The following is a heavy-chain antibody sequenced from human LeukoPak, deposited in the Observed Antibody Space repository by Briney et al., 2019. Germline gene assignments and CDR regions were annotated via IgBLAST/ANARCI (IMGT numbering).Heavy chain of an antibody. CDR2: INSGATNT. V-gene: IGHV3-74*01. CDR1: GFTLSSFW. J-gene: IGHJ4*02. D-gene: IGHD3-10*01. CDR3: ARGGWGSSVHFDT. Sequence: GGSLRLSCATSGFTLSSFWMHWVRQPPGKGLVWVSRINSGATNTNYADSVKGRFTISRDNTKNTVHLQMNSLGAEDTAVYYCARGGWGSSVHFDTWGQGALVTVSS.